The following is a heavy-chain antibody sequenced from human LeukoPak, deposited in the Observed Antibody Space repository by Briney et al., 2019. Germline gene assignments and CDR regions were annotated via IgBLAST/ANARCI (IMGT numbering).Heavy chain of an antibody. CDR3: ARQMGAVTTPDY. CDR2: IYYSGNT. D-gene: IGHD4-17*01. J-gene: IGHJ4*02. V-gene: IGHV4-39*01. CDR1: GGSLSSNSYY. Sequence: PSETLSLTCTFSGGSLSSNSYYWGWIRQPPGKGLEWIGSIYYSGNTYYNPSLKSRVTISIDTSKNQLSLKLSSVTAADTAVYYCARQMGAVTTPDYWGQGILVTVSS.